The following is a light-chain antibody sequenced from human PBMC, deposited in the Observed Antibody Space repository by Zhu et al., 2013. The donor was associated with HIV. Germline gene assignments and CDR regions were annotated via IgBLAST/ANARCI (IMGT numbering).Light chain of an antibody. J-gene: IGLJ3*02. CDR3: GTWDSSLTAGV. CDR2: DNN. CDR1: SSNIGNNY. Sequence: QSMLTQPPSVSAAPGQRVTISCSGSSSNIGNNYASWYQQLPGTAPKLLIYDNNKRPSGIPDRFSASKSGTSATLGITGLQTGDEADYYCGTWDSSLTAGVFGGGTKLTVL. V-gene: IGLV1-51*01.